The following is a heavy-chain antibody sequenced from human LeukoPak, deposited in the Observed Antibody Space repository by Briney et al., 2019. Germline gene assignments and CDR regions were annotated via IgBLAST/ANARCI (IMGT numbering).Heavy chain of an antibody. CDR1: GYTFTSYD. J-gene: IGHJ4*02. CDR2: MNPNSENT. Sequence: ASVKVSCKASGYTFTSYDINWVRQAPGQGLEWMGWMNPNSENTGYAQKFQGRVTMTRNTSINTAYMEVSSLRSDDTAIYYCARGRYCTGTSCSGLFDFWGQGTLVTVSS. V-gene: IGHV1-8*01. CDR3: ARGRYCTGTSCSGLFDF. D-gene: IGHD2-15*01.